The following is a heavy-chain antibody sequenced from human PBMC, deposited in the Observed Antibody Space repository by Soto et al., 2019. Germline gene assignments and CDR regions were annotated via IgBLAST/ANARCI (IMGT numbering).Heavy chain of an antibody. CDR2: IYYSGST. V-gene: IGHV4-39*01. Sequence: SETLSLICTVSGGSISSISYYWGWIRQPPGKGLEWIGSIYYSGSTYYNPSLKSRVTISVDTSKNQFSLKLSSVTAADTAVYYCARLLRYFDTATGVDPWGQGTLVTVSS. D-gene: IGHD3-9*01. CDR3: ARLLRYFDTATGVDP. CDR1: GGSISSISYY. J-gene: IGHJ5*02.